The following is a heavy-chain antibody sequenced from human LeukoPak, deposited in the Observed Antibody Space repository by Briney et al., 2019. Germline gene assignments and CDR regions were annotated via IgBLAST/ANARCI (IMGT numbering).Heavy chain of an antibody. CDR1: GGSISSGDYY. CDR3: ARDRPSDIVVVPGTHYGMDV. D-gene: IGHD2-2*01. Sequence: SQTLSLTCTVSGGSISSGDYYWSWIHQPPGKGLEWIGYIYYSGSTYYNPSLKSRVTISVDTSKDQFSLKLSSVTAADTAVYYCARDRPSDIVVVPGTHYGMDVWGQGTTVTVSS. CDR2: IYYSGST. J-gene: IGHJ6*02. V-gene: IGHV4-30-4*01.